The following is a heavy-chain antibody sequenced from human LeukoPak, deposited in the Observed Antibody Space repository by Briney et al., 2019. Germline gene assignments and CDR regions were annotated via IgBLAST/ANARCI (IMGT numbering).Heavy chain of an antibody. D-gene: IGHD5-12*01. CDR1: GFVFSNYG. J-gene: IGHJ4*02. V-gene: IGHV3-30*02. CDR2: VRYDESNK. Sequence: GGSLRLSCQTSGFVFSNYGMHWVRQAPGKGLEWVAFVRYDESNKYYADSLKGRFTISRDNSRNTVYVQINSLRAEDTGVYSCAKDSNTGYVSVGPDYWGLGTLVTVSS. CDR3: AKDSNTGYVSVGPDY.